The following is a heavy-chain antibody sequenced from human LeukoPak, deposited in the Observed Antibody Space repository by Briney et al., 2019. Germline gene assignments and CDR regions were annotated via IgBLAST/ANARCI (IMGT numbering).Heavy chain of an antibody. CDR1: GFSFSSPG. D-gene: IGHD7-27*01. V-gene: IGHV3-21*01. CDR2: INGESTFK. Sequence: GGSLRLSCTASGFSFSSPGMNWVRQAPGKGLEWVSSINGESTFKVYADSVKGRFTISRDNAKNSLYLQMDSLRAEDTAVYYCAKYLTGTWTSYDSSDIWGQGTLVTVSS. J-gene: IGHJ3*02. CDR3: AKYLTGTWTSYDSSDI.